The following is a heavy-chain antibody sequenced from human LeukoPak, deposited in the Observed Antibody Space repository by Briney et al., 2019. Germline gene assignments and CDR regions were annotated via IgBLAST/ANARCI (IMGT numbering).Heavy chain of an antibody. CDR1: GFAFSRYE. J-gene: IGHJ5*02. CDR3: VRESGHYSDNSGFYP. D-gene: IGHD3-22*01. CDR2: IGGSVNNI. Sequence: PGGSLRLSCAASGFAFSRYEMNWVRQAPGKGLEWVSHIGGSVNNIYYADSVKGRFTISRDNAKESVYLQMNSLRDEDTAVYYCVRESGHYSDNSGFYPWGQGTLVTVSS. V-gene: IGHV3-48*03.